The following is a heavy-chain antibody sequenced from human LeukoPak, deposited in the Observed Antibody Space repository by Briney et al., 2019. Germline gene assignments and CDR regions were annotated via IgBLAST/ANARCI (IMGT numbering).Heavy chain of an antibody. J-gene: IGHJ4*02. Sequence: GASVKVSCKASGYTFTSYGISWVRQAPGQGLEWMGWISAYNGNTNYAQKLQGRVTMTTDTSTSTAYMEPRSLRSDDTAVYYCAREVPYDSSRYYQPFDYWGQGTLVTVSS. V-gene: IGHV1-18*01. CDR1: GYTFTSYG. D-gene: IGHD3-22*01. CDR2: ISAYNGNT. CDR3: AREVPYDSSRYYQPFDY.